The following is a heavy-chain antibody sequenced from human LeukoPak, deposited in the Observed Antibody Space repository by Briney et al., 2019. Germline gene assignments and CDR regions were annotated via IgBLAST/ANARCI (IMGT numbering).Heavy chain of an antibody. V-gene: IGHV6-1*01. CDR2: TYYRSKWYN. D-gene: IGHD3-3*01. Sequence: SQTLSLTCAISGDSVSSNSAAWNWIRQSPSRGLEWLGRTYYRSKWYNDYAVSVKSRITINPDTSKNQFSLQLNSVTPEGTAVYYCARDRMEDFWSPNWFDPWGQGTLVTVSS. CDR1: GDSVSSNSAA. J-gene: IGHJ5*02. CDR3: ARDRMEDFWSPNWFDP.